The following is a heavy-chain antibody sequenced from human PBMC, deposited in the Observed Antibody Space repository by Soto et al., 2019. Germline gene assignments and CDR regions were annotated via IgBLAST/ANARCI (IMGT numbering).Heavy chain of an antibody. CDR2: IFHSGST. Sequence: PAETLSLTCAVSGGSISSSNWRSWVRQPPGKGLEWIGEIFHSGSTNYTPSLKSRVTISVDKSKNQFSLKLSSVTAADTAVYYCAGASMIRGVIITFAWFDPWGQGTLVTASS. D-gene: IGHD3-10*01. V-gene: IGHV4-4*02. J-gene: IGHJ5*02. CDR3: AGASMIRGVIITFAWFDP. CDR1: GGSISSSNW.